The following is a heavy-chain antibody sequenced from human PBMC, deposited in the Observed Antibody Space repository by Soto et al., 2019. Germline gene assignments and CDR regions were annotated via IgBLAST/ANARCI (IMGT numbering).Heavy chain of an antibody. Sequence: DVQLLESGGGLVQPGGSLRLSCAASGFTFNAYAMTWVRQAPGKGLEWVSAIGGSGGNRYYAGSVRGRFTISRDNSKDTVDLQMNSLRVEDTAVYYCASVASDYINSVDHWGQGILVSGSS. CDR2: IGGSGGNR. CDR1: GFTFNAYA. CDR3: ASVASDYINSVDH. D-gene: IGHD4-4*01. V-gene: IGHV3-23*01. J-gene: IGHJ4*02.